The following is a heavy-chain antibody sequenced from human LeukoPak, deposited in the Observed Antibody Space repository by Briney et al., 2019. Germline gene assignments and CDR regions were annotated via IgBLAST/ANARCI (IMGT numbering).Heavy chain of an antibody. Sequence: TSETLSLTCTVSGGSISSYYWSWIRQPPGKGLEWIGYIYYSGSTNYNPSLKSRVTISVDTSKNQFSLKLSSVTAADTAVYYCARHGDLGDYGDYWGQGTLVTVSS. CDR1: GGSISSYY. D-gene: IGHD7-27*01. CDR3: ARHGDLGDYGDY. CDR2: IYYSGST. J-gene: IGHJ4*02. V-gene: IGHV4-59*08.